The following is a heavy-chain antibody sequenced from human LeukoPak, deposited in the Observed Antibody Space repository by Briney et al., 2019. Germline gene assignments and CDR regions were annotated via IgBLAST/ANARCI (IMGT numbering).Heavy chain of an antibody. D-gene: IGHD6-13*01. CDR3: ARDFWPRSQQLAIDY. V-gene: IGHV3-33*01. Sequence: PGGSLRLSCAASGFTFSSYGMHWVRQAPGKGLEWVAVIWYDGSNKYYADSVKGRFTISRDNSKNTLYLQMNSLRAEDTAVYYCARDFWPRSQQLAIDYWGQGTLVTVSS. J-gene: IGHJ4*02. CDR2: IWYDGSNK. CDR1: GFTFSSYG.